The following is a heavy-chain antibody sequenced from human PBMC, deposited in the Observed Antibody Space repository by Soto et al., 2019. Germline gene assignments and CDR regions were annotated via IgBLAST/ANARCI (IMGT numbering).Heavy chain of an antibody. D-gene: IGHD4-4*01. CDR3: ARLTSGCASGHYYYYYIGV. CDR2: IYYSGNI. J-gene: IGHJ6*03. CDR1: GDSISGFY. V-gene: IGHV4-59*08. Sequence: QVQLQESGPGLLKPSETLSLTCTVSGDSISGFYWSWIRQPPGKGLEWIGYIYYSGNINYNHSLKSRVTISVDTANNQFSLRLSSVTAAYTAVYYCARLTSGCASGHYYYYYIGVWGKGTTVTVSS.